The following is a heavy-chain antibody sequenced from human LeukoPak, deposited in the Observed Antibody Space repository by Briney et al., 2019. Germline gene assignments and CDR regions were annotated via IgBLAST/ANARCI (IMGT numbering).Heavy chain of an antibody. CDR3: ARAAGDSPPYYYYMDV. CDR1: GGSISSYF. V-gene: IGHV4-59*01. CDR2: ITYTGST. D-gene: IGHD3-10*01. Sequence: PSETLSLTCTVSGGSISSYFWSWIRLPPGKGLEWIGYITYTGSTNYSPSLKSRVTISVDTSKNQFSLRLSSVTAADTAVYSCARAAGDSPPYYYYMDVWGKGTTVTVSS. J-gene: IGHJ6*03.